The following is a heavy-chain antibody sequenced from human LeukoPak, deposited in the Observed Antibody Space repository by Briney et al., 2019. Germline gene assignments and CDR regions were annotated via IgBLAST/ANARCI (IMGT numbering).Heavy chain of an antibody. V-gene: IGHV3-23*01. CDR2: ISGSGGST. D-gene: IGHD6-13*01. CDR1: GFTFSSYG. CDR3: VRGAYSSSWLNFDY. J-gene: IGHJ4*02. Sequence: GGSLRLSCAASGFTFSSYGMSWVRQAPGKGLEWVSGISGSGGSTYYVDSVKGRFTISRDNSKNTLYLQVNSLRAEDTAVYYCVRGAYSSSWLNFDYWGQGTLVTVSS.